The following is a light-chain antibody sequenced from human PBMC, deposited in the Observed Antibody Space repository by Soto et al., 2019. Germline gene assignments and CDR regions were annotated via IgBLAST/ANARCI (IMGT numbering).Light chain of an antibody. V-gene: IGKV1-39*01. J-gene: IGKJ5*01. CDR2: TTS. CDR3: QQSYSTPIT. Sequence: DIQMTQSPSSLSASVGDRVTITCRASQSIGRSLNWYQQKPGKAPKLLIYTTSGLQSGVPSRFSGSGSATDFTLPISSLQPEDFATYYCQQSYSTPITFGQGTRLEIK. CDR1: QSIGRS.